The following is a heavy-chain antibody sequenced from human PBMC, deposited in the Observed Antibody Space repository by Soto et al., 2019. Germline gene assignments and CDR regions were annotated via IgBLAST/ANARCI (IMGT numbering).Heavy chain of an antibody. V-gene: IGHV4-34*01. D-gene: IGHD2-21*02. CDR3: ARVLVGCGGDYSCRDAFDI. Sequence: SETLSLTCAVYGGSFIGYYCSFIRHPPLKWREWIGEINHSGSTNYNPSLKSRVTISVDTSKNQFSLKLSSVTAADTAVYYCARVLVGCGGDYSCRDAFDIWGQGTMVTVSS. CDR1: GGSFIGYY. CDR2: INHSGST. J-gene: IGHJ3*02.